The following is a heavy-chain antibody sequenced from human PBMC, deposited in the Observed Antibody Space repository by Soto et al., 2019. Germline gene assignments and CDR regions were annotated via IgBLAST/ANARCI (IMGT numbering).Heavy chain of an antibody. CDR1: GYSFTSYW. Sequence: RGESLKISCKGSGYSFTSYWIGWVRQMPGKGLEWMGIIYPGDSDTRYSPSFQGQVTISADKSISTAYLQWSSLKASDTAMYYCASHSGSYSFYFDYWGQGTLVTVSS. D-gene: IGHD1-26*01. V-gene: IGHV5-51*01. J-gene: IGHJ4*02. CDR3: ASHSGSYSFYFDY. CDR2: IYPGDSDT.